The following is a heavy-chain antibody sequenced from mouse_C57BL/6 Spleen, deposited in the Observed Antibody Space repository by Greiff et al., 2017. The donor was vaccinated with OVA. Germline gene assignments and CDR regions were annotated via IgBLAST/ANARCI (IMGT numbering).Heavy chain of an antibody. CDR1: GYTFTSYW. J-gene: IGHJ3*01. V-gene: IGHV1-53*01. Sequence: VQLQQPGPELVKPGASVKLSCTASGYTFTSYWMHWVKQRPGHGLEWIGNINPSNGGTNYNEKFKSKATLTVDKSSSTAYMQLSSLTSEDSAVYYCAGPYDYDGEFAYWGQGTLVTVSA. CDR3: AGPYDYDGEFAY. CDR2: INPSNGGT. D-gene: IGHD2-4*01.